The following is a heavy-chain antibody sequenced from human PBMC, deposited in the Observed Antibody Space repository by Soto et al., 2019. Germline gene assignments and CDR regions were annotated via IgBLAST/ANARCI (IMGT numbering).Heavy chain of an antibody. CDR1: GFTISSYG. CDR2: IWHDGSKI. Sequence: QVQLEESGGGVVQPGRSLRLSCAASGFTISSYGMHWVRQAPGKGLEWVAAIWHDGSKIYYADSVKGRFTVSRDNSKNTLYLQMNSLRVEDTAVYYCARGVEQQLARIAFDIWGQGTMVTVSS. D-gene: IGHD1-1*01. V-gene: IGHV3-33*01. J-gene: IGHJ3*02. CDR3: ARGVEQQLARIAFDI.